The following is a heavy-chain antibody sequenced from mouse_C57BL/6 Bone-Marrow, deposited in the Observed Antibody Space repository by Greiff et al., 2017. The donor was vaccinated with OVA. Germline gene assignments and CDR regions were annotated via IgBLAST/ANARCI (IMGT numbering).Heavy chain of an antibody. Sequence: VQLQQSGAELVKPGASVQLSCTASGFNIKDYYLHWVKQRTEQGLGWIGRIDPEDGETKYAPKFPGKATITADTSSNTAYLQLSSLTSEDTAVYYCARDGYYVDYWGQGTTLTVSS. CDR1: GFNIKDYY. CDR3: ARDGYYVDY. V-gene: IGHV14-2*01. J-gene: IGHJ2*01. D-gene: IGHD2-3*01. CDR2: IDPEDGET.